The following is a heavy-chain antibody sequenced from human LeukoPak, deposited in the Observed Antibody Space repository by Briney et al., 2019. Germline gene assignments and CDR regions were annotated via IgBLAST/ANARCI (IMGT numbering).Heavy chain of an antibody. V-gene: IGHV1-2*02. CDR2: INPNSGGT. J-gene: IGHJ6*03. CDR3: AREGRRGAVVWASMDV. D-gene: IGHD2-15*01. Sequence: GASVKVSCKASGYTFTGYYMHWVRQAPGQGLEWMGWINPNSGGTNYAQKFQGRVTMTRDTSISPAYMERSRLRSDDTAVYYCAREGRRGAVVWASMDVWGKGTTVTVSS. CDR1: GYTFTGYY.